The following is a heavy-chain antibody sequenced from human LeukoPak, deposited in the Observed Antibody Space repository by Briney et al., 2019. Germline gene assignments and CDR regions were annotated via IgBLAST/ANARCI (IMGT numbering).Heavy chain of an antibody. J-gene: IGHJ4*02. CDR2: INPNSGGT. Sequence: GASVKVSCKASGYTFTGYYMHWVRQAPGQGLEWMGRINPNSGGTNYAQKFQGRVTMTRDTPISTAYMELSRLRSDDTAVYYCARDWSRIVVVVAPPGYWGQGTLVTVSS. D-gene: IGHD2-15*01. CDR1: GYTFTGYY. V-gene: IGHV1-2*06. CDR3: ARDWSRIVVVVAPPGY.